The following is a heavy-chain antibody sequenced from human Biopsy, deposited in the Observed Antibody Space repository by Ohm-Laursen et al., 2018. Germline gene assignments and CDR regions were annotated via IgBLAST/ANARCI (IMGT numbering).Heavy chain of an antibody. CDR2: IFYDGSNT. Sequence: SLRLSCTASGFTFSSYGMHWVRQAPGKGLEWVAFIFYDGSNTYYADSVKGRFTISRDNSRDTLYLQMSSLRAEDTAVYYCAKDRYNYTPIGGFSMDVWGQGTTVTVSS. V-gene: IGHV3-30*02. J-gene: IGHJ6*02. CDR3: AKDRYNYTPIGGFSMDV. D-gene: IGHD5-18*01. CDR1: GFTFSSYG.